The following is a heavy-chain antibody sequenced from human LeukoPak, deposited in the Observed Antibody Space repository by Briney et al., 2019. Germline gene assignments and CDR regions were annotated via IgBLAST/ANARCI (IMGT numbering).Heavy chain of an antibody. V-gene: IGHV1-2*02. CDR1: GYTFTDYY. D-gene: IGHD2-8*01. Sequence: ASVKVSFKASGYTFTDYYMHWVRQAPGQGLEWMGWINPNSGGTNYAQKFQGRVTMTRDTSISTAYMELSRLRSDDTAVYYCAKDLMGAIDYWGQGTLVTVSS. CDR3: AKDLMGAIDY. J-gene: IGHJ4*02. CDR2: INPNSGGT.